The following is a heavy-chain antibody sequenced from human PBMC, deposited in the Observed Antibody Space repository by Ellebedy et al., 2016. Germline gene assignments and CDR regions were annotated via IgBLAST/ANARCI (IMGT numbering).Heavy chain of an antibody. CDR3: ARIPFYGSGTLMDV. CDR2: INAGNGNT. V-gene: IGHV1-3*01. D-gene: IGHD3-10*01. Sequence: ASVKVSCKASGYTFTSYAMHWVRQAPGQRLEWMGWINAGNGNTKYSQKFQGRVTITRDTSASTAYMELSSLRSEDTVVYYCARIPFYGSGTLMDVWGQGTTVTVSS. CDR1: GYTFTSYA. J-gene: IGHJ6*02.